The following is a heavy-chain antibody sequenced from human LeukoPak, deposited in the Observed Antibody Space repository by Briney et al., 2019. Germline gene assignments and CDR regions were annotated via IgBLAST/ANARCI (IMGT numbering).Heavy chain of an antibody. D-gene: IGHD6-13*01. V-gene: IGHV3-23*01. CDR2: ISGSGGST. CDR1: GFTFSSYA. Sequence: GGSLILSCAASGFTFSSYAMSWVRQAPGKGLEWVSAISGSGGSTYYADSVKGRFTISRDNSKNTLYLQMNSLRAEDTAVYYCAEDFIAAAPTVLFDYWAREPWSPSPQ. J-gene: IGHJ4*02. CDR3: AEDFIAAAPTVLFDY.